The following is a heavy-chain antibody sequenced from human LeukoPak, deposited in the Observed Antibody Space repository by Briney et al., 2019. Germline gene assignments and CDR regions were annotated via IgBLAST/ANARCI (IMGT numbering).Heavy chain of an antibody. J-gene: IGHJ5*02. Sequence: PWGSLRLSCAVSGFTVSGDYMSWVRQAPGKGLEWVSVIYSGGSTYYADSVKGRFTISRDNSKNTLYLQMNSLRVEDTAVYYCARHDWFDPWGQGTLDTVSS. V-gene: IGHV3-53*01. CDR2: IYSGGST. CDR3: ARHDWFDP. CDR1: GFTVSGDY.